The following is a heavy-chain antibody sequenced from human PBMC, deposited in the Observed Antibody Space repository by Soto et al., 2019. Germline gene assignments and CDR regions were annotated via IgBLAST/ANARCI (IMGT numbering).Heavy chain of an antibody. Sequence: PSETLSLTCTVSGCSISSYYWSCIRQPPGKGLEWIGYIYYSGSTNYNPSLKSRVTISVDTSKNQFSLKLSSVTAADTAVYYCASTAHSSGWYSGGFDYWGQGTLVTVS. CDR3: ASTAHSSGWYSGGFDY. CDR2: IYYSGST. J-gene: IGHJ4*02. CDR1: GCSISSYY. D-gene: IGHD6-19*01. V-gene: IGHV4-59*01.